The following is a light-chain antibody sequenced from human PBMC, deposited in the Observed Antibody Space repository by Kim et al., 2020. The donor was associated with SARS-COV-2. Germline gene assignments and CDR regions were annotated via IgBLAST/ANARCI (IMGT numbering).Light chain of an antibody. V-gene: IGKV1-16*01. CDR2: AAS. CDR1: QDITDN. J-gene: IGKJ4*01. Sequence: DIQMTQSPSSVSASVGDRVTITCRASQDITDNLAWLQQRPGEAPKSLIYAASSLESGVPSRFSGSASATDFTLTIDILQPEDFATYYCQQYSAYPLTFGGGTKVEIK. CDR3: QQYSAYPLT.